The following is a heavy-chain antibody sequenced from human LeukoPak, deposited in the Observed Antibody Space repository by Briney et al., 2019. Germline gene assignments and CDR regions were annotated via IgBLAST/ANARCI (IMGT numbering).Heavy chain of an antibody. D-gene: IGHD6-19*01. Sequence: GGSLRLSCAASGFTFSSHSMTWVRQAPGKGLEWVSYISGGSSTIYYADSVKGRFTISRDTPKNTLYLQMNSLRVEDTAVYYCASWPVGWYGEDSWGQGTLVTVSS. J-gene: IGHJ4*02. V-gene: IGHV3-48*01. CDR1: GFTFSSHS. CDR2: ISGGSSTI. CDR3: ASWPVGWYGEDS.